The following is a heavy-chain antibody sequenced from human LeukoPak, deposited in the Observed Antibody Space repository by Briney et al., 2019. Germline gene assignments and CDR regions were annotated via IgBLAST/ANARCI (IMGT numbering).Heavy chain of an antibody. Sequence: GGSLRLSCVASGFTFSDYWMSWVRPAAGKGLEWVAHIKHDASEKYYVDSVKGRFTISRDNAKNSLYLPLHSLRSEDTAVYYCARTTKYSFDIWGQGTMVTVSS. V-gene: IGHV3-7*04. CDR1: GFTFSDYW. D-gene: IGHD2/OR15-2a*01. CDR3: ARTTKYSFDI. CDR2: IKHDASEK. J-gene: IGHJ3*02.